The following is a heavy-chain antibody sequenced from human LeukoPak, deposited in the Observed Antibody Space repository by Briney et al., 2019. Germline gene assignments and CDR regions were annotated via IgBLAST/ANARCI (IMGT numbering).Heavy chain of an antibody. J-gene: IGHJ4*02. V-gene: IGHV4-30-4*08. Sequence: PSETLSLTCTVSGGSISSGDYYWGWIRQPPGKGLEWIGYIYYSGSTYYNPSLKSRVTISVDTSKNQFSLKLSSVTAADTAVYYCARYSGYGSSDYWGQGTLVTVSS. CDR2: IYYSGST. D-gene: IGHD5-12*01. CDR3: ARYSGYGSSDY. CDR1: GGSISSGDYY.